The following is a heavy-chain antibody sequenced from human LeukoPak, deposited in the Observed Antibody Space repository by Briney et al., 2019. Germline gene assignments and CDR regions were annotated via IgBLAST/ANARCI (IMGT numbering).Heavy chain of an antibody. V-gene: IGHV4-38-2*02. J-gene: IGHJ3*02. CDR3: ARTTRGYDDFDI. D-gene: IGHD1-1*01. CDR1: GYFISSGYY. Sequence: SETLSLTCTVSGYFISSGYYWGWIRQPPGKGLEWIGSIYHSGSTYYNPSHKSRVTISVDTSKNQFSLKLSSVTAADTAVYYCARTTRGYDDFDIWGQGTMVTVSS. CDR2: IYHSGST.